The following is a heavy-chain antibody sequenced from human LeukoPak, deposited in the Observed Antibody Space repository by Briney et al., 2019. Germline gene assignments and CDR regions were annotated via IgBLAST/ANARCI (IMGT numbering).Heavy chain of an antibody. J-gene: IGHJ4*02. CDR3: ARVVDHDYGDYYLDY. D-gene: IGHD4-17*01. V-gene: IGHV3-53*01. CDR1: GFTFSSYW. CDR2: IYSGGST. Sequence: QPGGSLRLSCAASGFTFSSYWMSWVRQAPGKGLECISVIYSGGSTDYADSVKGRLTISRDNSKNTLYLQMNSLRAEDTAVYYCARVVDHDYGDYYLDYWGQGTLVTVSS.